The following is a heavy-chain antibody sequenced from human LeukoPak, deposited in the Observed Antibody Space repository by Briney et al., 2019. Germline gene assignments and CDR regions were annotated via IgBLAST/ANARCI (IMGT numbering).Heavy chain of an antibody. CDR2: IYYSGST. J-gene: IGHJ4*02. D-gene: IGHD3-10*01. CDR3: ARGRVLLWFGEFNA. V-gene: IGHV4-30-4*01. CDR1: GGSISSGDYY. Sequence: SETLSLTCTVSGGSISSGDYYWSWIRQPPGKGLEWIGYIYYSGSTYYNPSLKSRVTISVDTSKNQFSLKLSSVTAADTAVYYCARGRVLLWFGEFNAWGQGTLVTVSS.